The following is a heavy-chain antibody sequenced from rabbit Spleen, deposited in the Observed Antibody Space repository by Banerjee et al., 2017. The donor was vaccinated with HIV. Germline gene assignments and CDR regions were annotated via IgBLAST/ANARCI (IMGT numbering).Heavy chain of an antibody. Sequence: QEELVESGGGLVQPGGSLKLSCKASGIDFSSYGIHWVRQAPGKGLEWIAYIYPGFGIKNYADSMKGRFTVSSDNAQNTVFLQMTSLTASDTATYFCARDWRYDDYNLWGPGTLVTVS. CDR1: GIDFSSYG. CDR2: IYPGFGIK. V-gene: IGHV1S47*01. CDR3: ARDWRYDDYNL. D-gene: IGHD2-1*01. J-gene: IGHJ4*01.